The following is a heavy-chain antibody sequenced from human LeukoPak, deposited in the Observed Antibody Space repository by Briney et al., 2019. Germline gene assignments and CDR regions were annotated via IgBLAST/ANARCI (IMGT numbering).Heavy chain of an antibody. Sequence: ASVKVSCKASGYTFTSYGISWVRQAPGQGLEWMGWISAYNGNTNYARKLQGRVTMTTDTSTSTAYMELRSLRSDDTAVYYCARDDRWSVVISHFDCWGQGTLVTVSS. CDR1: GYTFTSYG. CDR3: ARDDRWSVVISHFDC. CDR2: ISAYNGNT. J-gene: IGHJ4*02. V-gene: IGHV1-18*01. D-gene: IGHD3-22*01.